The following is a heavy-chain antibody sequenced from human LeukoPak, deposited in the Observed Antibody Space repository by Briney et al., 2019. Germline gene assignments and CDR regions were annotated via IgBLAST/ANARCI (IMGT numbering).Heavy chain of an antibody. CDR1: GYSFSSYW. V-gene: IGHV5-10-1*01. D-gene: IGHD2-8*02. CDR2: IDPGDSFT. J-gene: IGHJ4*02. Sequence: KPGESLRISCKGSGYSFSSYWISWVRQMPGKGLEWMGRIDPGDSFTKYRPSLEGRVTISADKSLSTVYLQWSSLKASDTAIYYCARKGGGVSSWVSHWGQGTLVTVSS. CDR3: ARKGGGVSSWVSH.